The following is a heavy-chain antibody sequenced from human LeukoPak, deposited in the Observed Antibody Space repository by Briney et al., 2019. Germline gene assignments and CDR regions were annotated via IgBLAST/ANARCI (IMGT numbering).Heavy chain of an antibody. CDR1: GFTFSSYW. V-gene: IGHV3-7*03. Sequence: GGSLRLSCAPSGFTFSSYWMSWVRQAPGKGLEWVANIKQDGSEKYYVDSVKGRFTISRDNGKNSLYPQMNSLRAEDTAVYYCARKAYGLDVWGKGTTVTVSS. J-gene: IGHJ6*04. CDR3: ARKAYGLDV. CDR2: IKQDGSEK.